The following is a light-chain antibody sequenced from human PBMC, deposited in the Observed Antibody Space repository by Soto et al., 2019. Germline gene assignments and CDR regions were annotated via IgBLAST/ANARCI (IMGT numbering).Light chain of an antibody. CDR1: RSFASSY. J-gene: IGKJ2*01. V-gene: IGKV3-20*01. CDR2: AAS. Sequence: EIVLTQSPVTLSLSPGERATLSCRASRSFASSYLGWYQQKPGQAPRLLIYAASTRATGIPDRFSGSGSATDFTLTISSLEPEDSGVYYCQHYDSSPPYTFGQGTKLEIK. CDR3: QHYDSSPPYT.